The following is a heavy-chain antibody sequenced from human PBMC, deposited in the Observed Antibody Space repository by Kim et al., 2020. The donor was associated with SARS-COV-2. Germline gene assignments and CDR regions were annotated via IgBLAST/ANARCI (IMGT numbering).Heavy chain of an antibody. Sequence: SETLSLTCTVSGGSISSTSYYWGWIRQPPGKGLEWIGCIYYSGSTYYNPSLKSRVTISVDTSENQFSLKLSSVTAADTAVYYCARHAYVDTAKTFDYWGQGTLFTVSS. CDR2: IYYSGST. J-gene: IGHJ4*02. V-gene: IGHV4-39*01. CDR1: GGSISSTSYY. CDR3: ARHAYVDTAKTFDY. D-gene: IGHD5-18*01.